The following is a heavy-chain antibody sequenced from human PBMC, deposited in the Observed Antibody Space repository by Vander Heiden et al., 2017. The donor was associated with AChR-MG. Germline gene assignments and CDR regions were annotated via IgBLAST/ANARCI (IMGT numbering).Heavy chain of an antibody. D-gene: IGHD3-10*01. V-gene: IGHV3-48*01. CDR1: GFTFSSYS. J-gene: IGHJ5*02. Sequence: EVQLVESGGGLVQPGGSLRLSCAASGFTFSSYSMTWVRQDRGKGLELVSYISSSSSTIYYADSVKGRFTISRDNAKNSLYLQMNSLRAEDTAVYYCARSMAGYENNWFDPWGQGTLVTVSS. CDR3: ARSMAGYENNWFDP. CDR2: ISSSSSTI.